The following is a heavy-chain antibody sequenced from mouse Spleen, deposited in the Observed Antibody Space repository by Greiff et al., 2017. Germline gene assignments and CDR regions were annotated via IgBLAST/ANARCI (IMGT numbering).Heavy chain of an antibody. CDR3: AREYEYFDV. V-gene: IGHV1S56*01. CDR1: GYTFTSYY. J-gene: IGHJ1*01. CDR2: IYPGDGST. Sequence: VQLVESGPELVKPGASVKMSCKASGYTFTSYYIHWVKQRPGQGLEWIGWIYPGDGSTKYNEKFKGKTTLTADKSSSTAYMLLSSLTSEDSAIYFCAREYEYFDVWGAGTTVTVSS. D-gene: IGHD2-10*02.